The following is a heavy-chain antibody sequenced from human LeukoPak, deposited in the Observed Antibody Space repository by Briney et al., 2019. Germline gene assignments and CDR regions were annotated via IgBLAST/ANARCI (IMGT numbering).Heavy chain of an antibody. J-gene: IGHJ4*02. CDR1: GASIRNKF. V-gene: IGHV4-59*01. CDR2: ISYTGTT. CDR3: ARDTSGYYGRYEH. D-gene: IGHD3-3*01. Sequence: PSETLSLTCDVSGASIRNKFWSWLRHPPGKALEWTGYISYTGTTNYNPSLQSRVTISVDTSKNQLSLKLTSMTAADTAVYYCARDTSGYYGRYEHWGQGTLVTVSS.